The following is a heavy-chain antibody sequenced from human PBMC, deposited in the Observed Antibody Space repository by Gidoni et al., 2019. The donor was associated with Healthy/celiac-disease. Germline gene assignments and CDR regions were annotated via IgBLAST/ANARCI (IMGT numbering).Heavy chain of an antibody. CDR1: GYTFTSYY. Sequence: QVQLVQSGAEVKKPGASVTVSCKASGYTFTSYYMHWVRQAPGQGLEWMGIINPSGGRTSYAQKFQGRVTMTRDTSTSTVYMELSSLRSEDTAVYYCARAYLEDSSGWYPPLDYWGQGTLVTVSS. J-gene: IGHJ4*02. D-gene: IGHD6-19*01. V-gene: IGHV1-46*01. CDR3: ARAYLEDSSGWYPPLDY. CDR2: INPSGGRT.